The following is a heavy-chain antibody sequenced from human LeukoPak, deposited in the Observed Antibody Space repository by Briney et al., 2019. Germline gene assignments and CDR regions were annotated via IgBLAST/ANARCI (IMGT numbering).Heavy chain of an antibody. V-gene: IGHV3-73*01. Sequence: GGSLRLSYASGGFTFNDSVLYWVRQASGKGLEWVGRIRNKADNYATTYGASVKGRFSISRDDSKNTAYLQVNSLNTEDTAVYYFASWLRTESFYHWGQGILVTVSS. J-gene: IGHJ4*02. CDR2: IRNKADNYAT. CDR1: GFTFNDSV. D-gene: IGHD5-12*01. CDR3: ASWLRTESFYH.